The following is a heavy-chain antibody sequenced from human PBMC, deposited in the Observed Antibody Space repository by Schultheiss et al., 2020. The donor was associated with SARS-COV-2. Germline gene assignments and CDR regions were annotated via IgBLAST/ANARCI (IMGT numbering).Heavy chain of an antibody. CDR3: ARLENGYIDY. J-gene: IGHJ4*02. D-gene: IGHD3-3*01. CDR2: INHSGST. CDR1: GGSFSGYY. V-gene: IGHV4-34*01. Sequence: SETLSLTCAVYGGSFSGYYWSWIRQPPGKGLEWIGEINHSGSTNYNPSLKSRVTISVDTSKNQFSLKVSSVTAADTAVYYCARLENGYIDYWGQGTLVTVSS.